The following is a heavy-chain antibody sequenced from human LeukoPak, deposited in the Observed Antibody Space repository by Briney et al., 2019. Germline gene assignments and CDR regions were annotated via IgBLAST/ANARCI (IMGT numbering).Heavy chain of an antibody. CDR3: AREAVNIVLIGAFDI. Sequence: GGSLRLSCAASGFTFSSYAMHWVRQAPGKGLEWVAVISYDGSNKYYADSVKGRITISRDNSKNTLYLQMNSLRAEDTAVYYCAREAVNIVLIGAFDIWGQGTMVTVSS. V-gene: IGHV3-30-3*01. D-gene: IGHD2-8*01. CDR1: GFTFSSYA. J-gene: IGHJ3*02. CDR2: ISYDGSNK.